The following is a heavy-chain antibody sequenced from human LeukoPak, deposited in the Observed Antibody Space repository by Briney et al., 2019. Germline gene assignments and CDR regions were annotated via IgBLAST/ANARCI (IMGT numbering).Heavy chain of an antibody. J-gene: IGHJ4*02. CDR2: ISGDGGST. Sequence: GGSLRLSCAASGFTFDDYARHWVRQAPGKGLEWVSIISGDGGSTYYADSVKGRFTISRDNSKNSLYLQMNSLRTEDTALYYCVSGMQSPKRSYFDYWGQGTLVTVSS. V-gene: IGHV3-43*02. D-gene: IGHD6-25*01. CDR3: VSGMQSPKRSYFDY. CDR1: GFTFDDYA.